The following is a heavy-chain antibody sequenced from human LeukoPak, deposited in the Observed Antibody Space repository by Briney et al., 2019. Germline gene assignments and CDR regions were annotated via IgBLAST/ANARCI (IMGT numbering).Heavy chain of an antibody. V-gene: IGHV1-46*01. Sequence: ASVKVSCKASGYTFTSYYMHWVRQAPGQGLEWMGIINPSGGSTSYAQKFQGRVTMTRDTPTSTVYMELSSLRSEDTAVYYCARGNPINSGYGGIVVVVAATFDYWGQGTLVTVSS. CDR1: GYTFTSYY. CDR3: ARGNPINSGYGGIVVVVAATFDY. D-gene: IGHD2-15*01. CDR2: INPSGGST. J-gene: IGHJ4*02.